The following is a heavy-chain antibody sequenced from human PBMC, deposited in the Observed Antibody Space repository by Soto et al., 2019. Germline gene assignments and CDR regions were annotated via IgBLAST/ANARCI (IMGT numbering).Heavy chain of an antibody. Sequence: PGGSLRLSCAASGFTFSTYWMTWVREAPGKGLEWVVNIRQDGREKNYVDSVEGRFTISRDNADNSLYLQLNSLRADDTAVYYCARGYCSGGFCFAGAFDIWGQGTRVTVSS. CDR1: GFTFSTYW. CDR2: IRQDGREK. V-gene: IGHV3-7*01. D-gene: IGHD2-15*01. CDR3: ARGYCSGGFCFAGAFDI. J-gene: IGHJ3*02.